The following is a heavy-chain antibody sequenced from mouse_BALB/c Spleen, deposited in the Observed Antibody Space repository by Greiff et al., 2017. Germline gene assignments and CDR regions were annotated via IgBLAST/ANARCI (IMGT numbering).Heavy chain of an antibody. Sequence: EVQVVESGGGLVQPGGSRKLSCAASGFTFSSFGMHWVRQAPEKGLEWVAYISSGSSTIYYADTVKGRFTISRDNPKNTLFLQMTSLRSEDTAMYYCARSTGLYFDYWGQGTTLTVSS. D-gene: IGHD4-1*02. V-gene: IGHV5-17*02. J-gene: IGHJ2*01. CDR2: ISSGSSTI. CDR3: ARSTGLYFDY. CDR1: GFTFSSFG.